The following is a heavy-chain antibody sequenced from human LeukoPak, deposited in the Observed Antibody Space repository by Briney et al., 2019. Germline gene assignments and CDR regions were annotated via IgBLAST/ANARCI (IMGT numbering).Heavy chain of an antibody. CDR1: GFTFSSYW. CDR3: ARDNPEYYYYYGMDV. J-gene: IGHJ6*02. Sequence: TGGSPRLSCAASGFTFSSYWMSWVRQAPGKGLEWVANIKQDGSEKYYVDSVKGRFTISRDNAKNSLYLQMNSLRAEDTAVYYCARDNPEYYYYYGMDVWGQGTTVTVSS. V-gene: IGHV3-7*01. CDR2: IKQDGSEK.